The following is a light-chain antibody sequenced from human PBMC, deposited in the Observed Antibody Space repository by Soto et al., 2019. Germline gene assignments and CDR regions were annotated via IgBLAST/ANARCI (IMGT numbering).Light chain of an antibody. CDR1: SSDVGGYNY. Sequence: QSALTQPASVSGSPGQSITISCTGTSSDVGGYNYVSWYQQHPGKAPKLMIYEVSNRPSGVSNRCSGSKSGNTASLTISGRQAEDEADDYCSSYTSSSTVVFGGGTKLTVL. CDR3: SSYTSSSTVV. V-gene: IGLV2-14*01. CDR2: EVS. J-gene: IGLJ2*01.